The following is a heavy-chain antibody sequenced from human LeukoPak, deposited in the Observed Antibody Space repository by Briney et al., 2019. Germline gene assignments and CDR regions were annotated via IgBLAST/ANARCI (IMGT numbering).Heavy chain of an antibody. CDR2: IYTSGST. Sequence: PSETLSLTCTVSGGSISSYYWSWIRQPAGKGLEWIGRIYTSGSTNYNPSLKSRVTISVDKSKNQFSLKLSSVTAADTAVYYCARDRITMVRGVIMEAPFYCYMDVWGKGTTVTVSS. D-gene: IGHD3-10*01. CDR3: ARDRITMVRGVIMEAPFYCYMDV. V-gene: IGHV4-4*07. J-gene: IGHJ6*03. CDR1: GGSISSYY.